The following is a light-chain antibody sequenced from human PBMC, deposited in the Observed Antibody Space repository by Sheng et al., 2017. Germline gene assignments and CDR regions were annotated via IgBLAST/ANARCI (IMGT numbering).Light chain of an antibody. V-gene: IGLV2-14*03. J-gene: IGLJ3*02. CDR1: SSDVGAYNY. CDR2: DVT. Sequence: QSALTQPASVSGSPGQSITISCTGTSSDVGAYNYVSWHQIHPGEAPKVIIYDVTERPSGVSNRFSGSKSGNTASLTISGLQSEDEADYYCGSYTTSNSVVFGGGTKLTVL. CDR3: GSYTTSNSVV.